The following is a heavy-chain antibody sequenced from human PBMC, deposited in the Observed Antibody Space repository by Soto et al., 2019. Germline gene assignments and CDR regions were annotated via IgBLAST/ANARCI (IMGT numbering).Heavy chain of an antibody. CDR2: INPSGGST. J-gene: IGHJ4*02. V-gene: IGHV1-46*01. CDR3: ARGTVMITFGGVIDPPDY. D-gene: IGHD3-16*02. CDR1: GYTFTSYY. Sequence: ASVKVSCKASGYTFTSYYMHWVRQAPGQGLEWVGIINPSGGSTSYAQKFQGRVTMTRDTSTSTVYMELSSLRSEDTAVYYCARGTVMITFGGVIDPPDYWGQGTLVTVSS.